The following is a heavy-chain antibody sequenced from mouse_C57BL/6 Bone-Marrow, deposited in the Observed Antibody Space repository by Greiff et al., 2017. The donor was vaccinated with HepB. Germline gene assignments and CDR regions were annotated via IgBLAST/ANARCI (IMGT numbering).Heavy chain of an antibody. D-gene: IGHD1-1*01. Sequence: EVQLVESGGGLVKPGGSLKLSCAASGFTFSDYGMHWVRQAPEKGLEWVAYISSGSSTIYYADTVKGRFTISRDNAKNTLFLQMTSLRSEDTAMYYCARKEITTVVACYYAMDYWGQGTSVTVSS. V-gene: IGHV5-17*01. J-gene: IGHJ4*01. CDR2: ISSGSSTI. CDR1: GFTFSDYG. CDR3: ARKEITTVVACYYAMDY.